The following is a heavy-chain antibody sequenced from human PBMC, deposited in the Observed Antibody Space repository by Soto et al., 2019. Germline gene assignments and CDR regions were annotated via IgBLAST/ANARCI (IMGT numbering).Heavy chain of an antibody. D-gene: IGHD4-17*01. Sequence: SETLSLTCTVSGGSISSSSYYWGWIRQPPGKGLEWIGSIYYSGSTYYNPSLKSRVTISVDTSKNQFSLKLSSVTAADTAVYYCARRANDYGDYDRSAGAGFVSWGQGTLVTVSS. J-gene: IGHJ4*02. V-gene: IGHV4-39*01. CDR3: ARRANDYGDYDRSAGAGFVS. CDR2: IYYSGST. CDR1: GGSISSSSYY.